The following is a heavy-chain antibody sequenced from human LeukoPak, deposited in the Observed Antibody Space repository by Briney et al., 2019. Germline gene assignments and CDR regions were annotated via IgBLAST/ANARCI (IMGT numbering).Heavy chain of an antibody. CDR3: ARILVKSCYFCGLDD. CDR1: GFTFSSYW. V-gene: IGHV3-7*01. D-gene: IGHD3-10*01. Sequence: GGSLRLSCAASGFTFSSYWMSWLRQAPGKGLEWVANIKEDGSGKYYVDSVKGRFTISRDNAKNSLFLQMNSLRAEDTAVYYCARILVKSCYFCGLDDWGQGTTVIVSS. CDR2: IKEDGSGK. J-gene: IGHJ6*02.